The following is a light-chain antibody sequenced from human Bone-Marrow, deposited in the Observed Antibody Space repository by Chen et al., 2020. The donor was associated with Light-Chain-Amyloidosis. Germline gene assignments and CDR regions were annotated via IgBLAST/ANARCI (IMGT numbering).Light chain of an antibody. Sequence: SYVLTQPSSVSVAPGQMATIACGGNNIGSTSVHWYQQTPGQAPLLVVYDDSERPSGIPERLSGSNSGNTATLTISRVEAGDEADYYCQVWDRSSDRPVFGGGTKLTVL. CDR1: NIGSTS. V-gene: IGLV3-21*02. J-gene: IGLJ3*02. CDR2: DDS. CDR3: QVWDRSSDRPV.